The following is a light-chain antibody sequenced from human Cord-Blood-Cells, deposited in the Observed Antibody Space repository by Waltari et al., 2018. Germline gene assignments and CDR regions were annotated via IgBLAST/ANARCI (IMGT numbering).Light chain of an antibody. CDR3: SSYTSSSTFV. CDR1: SSDVGGYNY. J-gene: IGLJ1*01. V-gene: IGLV2-14*01. Sequence: QSALTQPASVSGSPGQSITISCTGTSSDVGGYNYVSWYQQHPGKAPKLMIYDVSQRPSGVSNRFSGSKSGNTASLTISGLQAEDEADYCCSSYTSSSTFVFGTGTKVTVL. CDR2: DVS.